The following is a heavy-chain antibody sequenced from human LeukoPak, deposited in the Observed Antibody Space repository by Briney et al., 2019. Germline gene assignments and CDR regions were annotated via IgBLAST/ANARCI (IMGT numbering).Heavy chain of an antibody. CDR1: GFTLNRYW. D-gene: IGHD5-12*01. CDR3: ARETRDIGFDY. J-gene: IGHJ4*02. Sequence: GGSLRLSCAASGFTLNRYWMSWVRQAPGKGLEWVANINEDGGERHYVDSVKGRFTISRDNAKNSLYLQMNSLRAEDTAVYYCARETRDIGFDYWGQGTLVTVSS. CDR2: INEDGGER. V-gene: IGHV3-7*01.